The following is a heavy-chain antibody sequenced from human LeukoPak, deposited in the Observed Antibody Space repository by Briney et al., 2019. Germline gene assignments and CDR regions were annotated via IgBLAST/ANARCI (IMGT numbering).Heavy chain of an antibody. Sequence: SVKVSCKASGFTFTSSAMQWVRQARGQRLEWIGWIVVGSGNTNYAQKFQERVTITRDMSTSTAYMELSSLRSEDTAVYYCAADPGGSYLYYYYYGMDVWGQGTTVTVSS. J-gene: IGHJ6*02. CDR3: AADPGGSYLYYYYYGMDV. CDR2: IVVGSGNT. CDR1: GFTFTSSA. V-gene: IGHV1-58*02. D-gene: IGHD1-26*01.